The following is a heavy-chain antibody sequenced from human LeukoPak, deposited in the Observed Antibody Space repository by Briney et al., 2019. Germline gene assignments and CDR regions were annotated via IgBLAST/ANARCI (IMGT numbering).Heavy chain of an antibody. CDR3: ARHKDYYYSYMDV. J-gene: IGHJ6*03. CDR1: GDSISTSSYY. Sequence: SETLSPTCSVSGDSISTSSYYWGWIRQPPGKGLECIGTIYYSGSTYYNPSLTSRVTISVDTSKNQFSLKLSSVTAADTAVYYCARHKDYYYSYMDVWGKGTTVTISS. CDR2: IYYSGST. V-gene: IGHV4-39*01.